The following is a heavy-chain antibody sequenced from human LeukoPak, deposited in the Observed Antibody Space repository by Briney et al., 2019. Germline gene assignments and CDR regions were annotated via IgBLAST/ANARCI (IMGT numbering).Heavy chain of an antibody. CDR2: IYPRDGST. CDR3: ARDQEAFDY. V-gene: IGHV1-46*01. Sequence: ASVKVSCKASGYSFTSNYIHWVRQAPGQGLEWMGIIYPRDGSTSYAQKFQGRVTVTRDTSTSTVHMELSGLRTEDTAVYYCARDQEAFDYWGQGTLVTVSS. CDR1: GYSFTSNY. J-gene: IGHJ4*02.